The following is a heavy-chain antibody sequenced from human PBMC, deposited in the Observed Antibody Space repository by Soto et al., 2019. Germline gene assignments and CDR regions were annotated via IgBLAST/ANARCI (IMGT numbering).Heavy chain of an antibody. Sequence: GGSLRLSCVASGFTFSSYAMHWVRQAPGKGLEYVSAISSNGGSTYYANSVKGRFTTSRDNSKNTLYLQMGSLRAEDMAVYYCARALGYAFDIWGQGTMVTVSS. D-gene: IGHD7-27*01. CDR1: GFTFSSYA. J-gene: IGHJ3*02. CDR3: ARALGYAFDI. V-gene: IGHV3-64*01. CDR2: ISSNGGST.